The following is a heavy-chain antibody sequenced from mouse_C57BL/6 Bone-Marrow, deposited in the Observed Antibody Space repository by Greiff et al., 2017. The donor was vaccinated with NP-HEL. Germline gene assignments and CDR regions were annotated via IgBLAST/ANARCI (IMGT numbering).Heavy chain of an antibody. J-gene: IGHJ4*01. D-gene: IGHD1-1*01. CDR1: GYTFTDYE. CDR2: IDPETGGT. CDR3: TRRYYGSSYCAMDY. V-gene: IGHV1-15*01. Sequence: VQLQQSGAELVRPGASVTLSCKASGYTFTDYEMHWVKQTPVHGLDWIGAIDPETGGTAYNQKFKGKAILTADKSSSTAYMELRSLTSEDSAVYYCTRRYYGSSYCAMDYWGQGTSVTVSS.